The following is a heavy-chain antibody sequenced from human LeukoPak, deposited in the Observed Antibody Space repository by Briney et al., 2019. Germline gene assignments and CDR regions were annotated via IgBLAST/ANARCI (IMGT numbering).Heavy chain of an antibody. CDR2: IRYDGSNK. CDR1: GFTFSSYG. Sequence: PGGSLRLSCAASGFTFSSYGMHWVRQAPGKGLEWVAFIRYDGSNKYYADSVKGRFTISRDNSKNTLYLQMNSLRAEDTAVYYCAKDQDDYGGSSDYWGQGTLVTVSS. J-gene: IGHJ4*02. D-gene: IGHD4-17*01. V-gene: IGHV3-30*02. CDR3: AKDQDDYGGSSDY.